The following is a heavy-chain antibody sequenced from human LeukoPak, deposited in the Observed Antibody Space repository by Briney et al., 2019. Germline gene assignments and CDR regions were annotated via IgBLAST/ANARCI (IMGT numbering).Heavy chain of an antibody. CDR3: ARHSQWGVIPWAFHI. V-gene: IGHV4-38-2*01. CDR2: IFHSGST. CDR1: DFSIGSDYY. J-gene: IGHJ3*02. D-gene: IGHD3-16*02. Sequence: SETLSLTCAVSDFSIGSDYYWGWIRQPPGKGLEWIGTIFHSGSTYYNPSLKSRVTISVDTSKNRFSLKLNSVTAADTAVYYCARHSQWGVIPWAFHIWGQGTMVTVSS.